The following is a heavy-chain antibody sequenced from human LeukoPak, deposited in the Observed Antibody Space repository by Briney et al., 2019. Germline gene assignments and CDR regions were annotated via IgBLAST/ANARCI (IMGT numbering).Heavy chain of an antibody. CDR1: GGSISSGDYY. Sequence: SQTLSLTCTVSGGSISSGDYYWTWIRQPPGKGLEWIGYIYYNGSTYYNPSLKSRLTISVDTSKKQFSLKLTSVTAADTAVYFCARGVGSSWYGDWGQGTLVTVSS. CDR3: ARGVGSSWYGD. D-gene: IGHD6-13*01. V-gene: IGHV4-30-4*01. J-gene: IGHJ4*02. CDR2: IYYNGST.